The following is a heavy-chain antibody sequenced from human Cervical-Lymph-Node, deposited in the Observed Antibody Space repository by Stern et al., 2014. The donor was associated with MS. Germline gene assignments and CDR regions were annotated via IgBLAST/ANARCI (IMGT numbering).Heavy chain of an antibody. J-gene: IGHJ4*02. CDR3: ARDFNWGFNDF. Sequence: VQLVESGSELKMPGASVKVSCKASGYSFTTHAMRWVRQAPGQGLEWIGWINTFSGAPTYAQGVTGRLVLSFDTSVSTAYLQIDSLEADDTGMYYGARDFNWGFNDFWGQGTLVTVSS. CDR2: INTFSGAP. CDR1: GYSFTTHA. D-gene: IGHD7-27*01. V-gene: IGHV7-4-1*01.